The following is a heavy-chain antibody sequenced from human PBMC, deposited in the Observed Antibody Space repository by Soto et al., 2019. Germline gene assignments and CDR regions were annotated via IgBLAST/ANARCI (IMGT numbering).Heavy chain of an antibody. CDR3: ARYLRKQQPPGAFDI. V-gene: IGHV3-11*01. Sequence: GSLRLSCAASGFTFSDYYMSWIRQAPGKGLEWVSYISSSGSTIYYADSVKGRFTISRDNAKTSLYLQMNSLRAEDKAVYYCARYLRKQQPPGAFDIWGQGTMVTVSS. J-gene: IGHJ3*02. CDR1: GFTFSDYY. CDR2: ISSSGSTI. D-gene: IGHD6-13*01.